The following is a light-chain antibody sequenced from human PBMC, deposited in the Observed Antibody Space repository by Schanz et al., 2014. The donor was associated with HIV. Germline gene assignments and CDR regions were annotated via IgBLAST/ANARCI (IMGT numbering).Light chain of an antibody. Sequence: DIQMTQSPSTLSASVGDRVTITCRASQSISSWLAWYQQKPGKAPKVLIYSASNLQSGVPLRFSGSGFGTEFTLTISSLQPEDSATYYCLQHNSYPWTFGQGTKVEIK. CDR1: QSISSW. CDR2: SAS. J-gene: IGKJ1*01. CDR3: LQHNSYPWT. V-gene: IGKV1-5*01.